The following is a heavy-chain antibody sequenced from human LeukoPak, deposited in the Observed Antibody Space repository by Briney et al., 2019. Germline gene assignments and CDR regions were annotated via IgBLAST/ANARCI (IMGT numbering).Heavy chain of an antibody. CDR2: IYYSGST. V-gene: IGHV4-39*07. Sequence: KPSETLSLTCTVSGGSISSSSYYWGWIRQPPGKGLEWIGSIYYSGSTYYNPSLKSRVTISVDTSKNQFSLKLTSVTAADTAVYYCARISGSSWFDPWGQGTLVTVSS. CDR3: ARISGSSWFDP. CDR1: GGSISSSSYY. J-gene: IGHJ5*02. D-gene: IGHD2-15*01.